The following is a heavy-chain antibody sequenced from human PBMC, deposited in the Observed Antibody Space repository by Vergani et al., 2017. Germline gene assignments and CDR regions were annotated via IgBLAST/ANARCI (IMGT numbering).Heavy chain of an antibody. J-gene: IGHJ4*02. CDR3: ARGDYGSLTGYRY. Sequence: QVQVVQSGAEVKKSGASVKVSCKTSGYTFSNDYMHWVRQAPGQGLEWMGRINPSGGHTNYAQKFQGRVTMTRDTSTSTVYMELSSLRSEDTAIYYGARGDYGSLTGYRYWGQGTLVTVSA. V-gene: IGHV1-46*03. D-gene: IGHD3-9*01. CDR2: INPSGGHT. CDR1: GYTFSNDY.